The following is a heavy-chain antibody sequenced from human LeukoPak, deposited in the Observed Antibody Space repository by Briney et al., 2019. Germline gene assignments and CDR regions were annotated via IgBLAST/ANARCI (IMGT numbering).Heavy chain of an antibody. CDR3: ARQKETMVVNDLIYYYYYMDV. V-gene: IGHV4-39*01. D-gene: IGHD4-23*01. J-gene: IGHJ6*03. Sequence: SETLSLTCTVSGGSISSSSYYWGWIRQPPGEGLEWIGSIYYSGSTYYNPSLKSRVTISVDTSKNQFSLKLSSVTAADTAVYYCARQKETMVVNDLIYYYYYMDVWGKGTTVTISS. CDR2: IYYSGST. CDR1: GGSISSSSYY.